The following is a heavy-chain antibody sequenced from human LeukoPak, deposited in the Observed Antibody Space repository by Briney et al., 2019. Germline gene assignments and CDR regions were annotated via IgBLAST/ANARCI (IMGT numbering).Heavy chain of an antibody. CDR1: GGSISSSSYY. CDR3: AREPYYDSSGYCLDY. D-gene: IGHD3-22*01. J-gene: IGHJ4*02. Sequence: PSETLSLTCTVSGGSISSSSYYWGWIRQPPGKGLEWVSYISSGGSSIYYADSVKGRFTISRDNAKNSLYLQMNSLRAEDTAVYYCAREPYYDSSGYCLDYWGQGTLVTVSS. CDR2: ISSGGSSI. V-gene: IGHV3-11*01.